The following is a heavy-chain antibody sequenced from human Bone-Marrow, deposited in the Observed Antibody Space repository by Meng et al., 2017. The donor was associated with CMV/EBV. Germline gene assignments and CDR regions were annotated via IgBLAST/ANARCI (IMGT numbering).Heavy chain of an antibody. Sequence: ASVKVSCKASGYTFTGYYMHWVRQAPGQGLEWMGWINPNSGGTNYAQKFQGRVTMTRDTSISTAYMELSRLRSDDTAVYYCARDLGYCSSTSCYGAEYWGQGTLVTVSS. J-gene: IGHJ4*02. CDR3: ARDLGYCSSTSCYGAEY. CDR2: INPNSGGT. V-gene: IGHV1-2*02. CDR1: GYTFTGYY. D-gene: IGHD2-2*01.